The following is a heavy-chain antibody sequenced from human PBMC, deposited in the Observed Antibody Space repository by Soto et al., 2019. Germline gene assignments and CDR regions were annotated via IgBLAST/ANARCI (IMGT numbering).Heavy chain of an antibody. J-gene: IGHJ6*02. V-gene: IGHV3-7*03. CDR3: ARDRATALYYYYGMDV. CDR1: GFTFSSHW. Sequence: PGGSLRLSCAASGFTFSSHWMSWVRQAPGKGLEWVANIEQDGSEKNYVDSVRGRFTISRDNAKNSLYLQMISLRAEDTAVYYCARDRATALYYYYGMDVWGQGTTVTVSS. CDR2: IEQDGSEK. D-gene: IGHD1-1*01.